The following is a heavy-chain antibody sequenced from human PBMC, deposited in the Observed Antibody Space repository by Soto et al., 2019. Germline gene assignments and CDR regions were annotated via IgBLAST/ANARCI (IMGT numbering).Heavy chain of an antibody. V-gene: IGHV1-46*01. D-gene: IGHD3-16*01. CDR3: ARSDRGGGDI. J-gene: IGHJ3*02. Sequence: GASVKVSCKASGYTFTSYYMHWVRQAPGQGLEWMGIINPSGGSTSYAQKFQGRVTMTRDTSTSTVYMELRSLRSDDTAVYYCARSDRGGGDIRGQGTMVTVSS. CDR2: INPSGGST. CDR1: GYTFTSYY.